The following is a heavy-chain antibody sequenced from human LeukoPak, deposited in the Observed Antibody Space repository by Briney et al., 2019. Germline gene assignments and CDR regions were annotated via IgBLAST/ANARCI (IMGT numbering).Heavy chain of an antibody. CDR2: INHTGDT. J-gene: IGHJ1*01. Sequence: PSETLSLTCTVYGGSFSGYYWSWIRQSPGEGLEWIGEINHTGDTNYNPSLKSRVSISVDTSKNQFSLKLNSVTAADAAVYYCAKAAFYYDSGGHWGQGTLVTVSS. V-gene: IGHV4-34*01. D-gene: IGHD3-22*01. CDR1: GGSFSGYY. CDR3: AKAAFYYDSGGH.